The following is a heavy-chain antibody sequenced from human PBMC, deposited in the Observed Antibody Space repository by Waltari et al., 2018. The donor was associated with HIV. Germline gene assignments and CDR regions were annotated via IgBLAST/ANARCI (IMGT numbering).Heavy chain of an antibody. V-gene: IGHV3-23*01. CDR1: GFTFRSLA. J-gene: IGHJ4*02. CDR3: AKTTKISMVRGVYDY. Sequence: EVQLLESGGGLVQPGGSLRLSCAASGFTFRSLAMSWVRQGPGKGLEYVSLISGSGGTTYYTDSVKGRFTISRDNSKNTLFLQMNSLRAEDTAVYYCAKTTKISMVRGVYDYWGQGTLVTVSS. D-gene: IGHD3-10*01. CDR2: ISGSGGTT.